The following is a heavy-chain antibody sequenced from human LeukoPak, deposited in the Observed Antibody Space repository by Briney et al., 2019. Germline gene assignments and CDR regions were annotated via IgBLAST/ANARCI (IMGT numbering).Heavy chain of an antibody. J-gene: IGHJ3*02. V-gene: IGHV3-30*03. D-gene: IGHD3-10*01. CDR1: GFTFSLYG. CDR2: ISYDGSNK. CDR3: ARDLVLVYGSGRFDAFDI. Sequence: PGGSLRLSCAASGFTFSLYGMSWVRQAPGKGLEWVAVISYDGSNKYYADSVKGRFTISRDNSKNTLYLQMNSLRAEDTAVYYCARDLVLVYGSGRFDAFDIWGQGTMVTVSS.